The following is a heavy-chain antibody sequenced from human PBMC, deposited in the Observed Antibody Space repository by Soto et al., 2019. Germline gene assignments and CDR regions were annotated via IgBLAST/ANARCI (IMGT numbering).Heavy chain of an antibody. D-gene: IGHD2-15*01. J-gene: IGHJ4*02. CDR2: IYYSGST. CDR1: GGSVSSGSYY. V-gene: IGHV4-61*01. CDR3: ARVVVGYSPNFDY. Sequence: SETLSLTCTVSGGSVSSGSYYWSWIRQPPGKGLEWIGYIYYSGSTNYNPSLKGRVTISVDTSKNQFSLKLSSVTAADTAVYYCARVVVGYSPNFDYWGQGTLVTVSS.